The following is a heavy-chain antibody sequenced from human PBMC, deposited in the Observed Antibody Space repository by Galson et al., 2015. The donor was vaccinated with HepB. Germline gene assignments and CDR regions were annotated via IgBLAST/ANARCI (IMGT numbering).Heavy chain of an antibody. CDR3: GRHFVPYYYDPSGHGDPYCGVDV. Sequence: SETLSLTCTVSGASISRYYWSWIRQPPGKGLEWIGYIYYSGNTNYNPSLKSRVTMSVDRSKNQVSLKLSYVTAADTAVYYCGRHFVPYYYDPSGHGDPYCGVDVWGQGTTVTVSS. J-gene: IGHJ6*02. V-gene: IGHV4-59*08. CDR1: GASISRYY. D-gene: IGHD3-22*01. CDR2: IYYSGNT.